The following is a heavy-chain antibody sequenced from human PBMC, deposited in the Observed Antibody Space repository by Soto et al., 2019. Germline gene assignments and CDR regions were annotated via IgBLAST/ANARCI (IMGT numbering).Heavy chain of an antibody. CDR2: INHSGST. CDR3: ARGSNKQLVPGSYYYYGMDV. CDR1: GGSFIGYY. J-gene: IGHJ6*02. V-gene: IGHV4-34*01. Sequence: SETLSLTCAVYGGSFIGYYWSWIRQPPGKGLEWIGEINHSGSTNYNPSLKSRVTISVDTSKNQFSLKLSSVTAADTAVYYCARGSNKQLVPGSYYYYGMDVWGQGTTVTVSS. D-gene: IGHD6-6*01.